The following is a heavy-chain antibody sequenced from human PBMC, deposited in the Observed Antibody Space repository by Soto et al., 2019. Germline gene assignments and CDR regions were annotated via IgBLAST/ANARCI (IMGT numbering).Heavy chain of an antibody. CDR2: IYYSGST. V-gene: IGHV4-39*01. CDR3: ARQKGSIYYDSSGYYFF. CDR1: GGSISSSSYY. J-gene: IGHJ4*02. Sequence: SETLSLTCTVSGGSISSSSYYWGWIRQPPGKGLEWIGGIYYSGSTYYNPSLKSRVTISVDTSKNQFSLKLSSVTAADTAVYYCARQKGSIYYDSSGYYFFWGQGTLVTVSS. D-gene: IGHD3-22*01.